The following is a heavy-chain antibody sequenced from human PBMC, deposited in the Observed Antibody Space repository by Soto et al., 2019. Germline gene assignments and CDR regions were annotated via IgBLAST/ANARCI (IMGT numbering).Heavy chain of an antibody. J-gene: IGHJ2*01. D-gene: IGHD4-17*01. Sequence: EVHLVESGGGLVQPGGSLRLSCAASGFTFSKYWVSWVRQAPGKGLEWLAGIKQDGSTKYFLDSVKGRFTISRDNAENSLSLQMNSLRAEDTAVYYCARDSDDYGDFGWYFDLWGRGTLVTISS. CDR3: ARDSDDYGDFGWYFDL. CDR2: IKQDGSTK. V-gene: IGHV3-7*01. CDR1: GFTFSKYW.